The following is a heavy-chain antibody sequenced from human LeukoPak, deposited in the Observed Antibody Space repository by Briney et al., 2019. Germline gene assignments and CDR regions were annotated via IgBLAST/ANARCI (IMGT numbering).Heavy chain of an antibody. CDR3: ARVDVDYGDYVYYYYGMGV. Sequence: GASVKVSCKASGYTFTSYGISWVRQAPGQGLEWMGWISAYNGNTNYAQKLQGRVTMTTDTSTSTAYMELRSLRSDDTAVDYCARVDVDYGDYVYYYYGMGVWGQGTTVTVSS. J-gene: IGHJ6*02. V-gene: IGHV1-18*01. D-gene: IGHD4-17*01. CDR1: GYTFTSYG. CDR2: ISAYNGNT.